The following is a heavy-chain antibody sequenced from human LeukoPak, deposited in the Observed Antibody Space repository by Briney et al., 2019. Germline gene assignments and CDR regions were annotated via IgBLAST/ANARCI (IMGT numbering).Heavy chain of an antibody. J-gene: IGHJ4*02. CDR1: GFTFSSYA. V-gene: IGHV3-23*01. D-gene: IGHD5-18*01. CDR2: ISGSGGST. CDR3: AKAARGYSYGYSGY. Sequence: GGSLRLSCAASGFTFSSYAMSWVRQAPGKGLEWVSAISGSGGSTYYADSVKGRFTISRDNSKNTLYLQMNSLRAEDTAIYYCAKAARGYSYGYSGYWGQGTLVTVSS.